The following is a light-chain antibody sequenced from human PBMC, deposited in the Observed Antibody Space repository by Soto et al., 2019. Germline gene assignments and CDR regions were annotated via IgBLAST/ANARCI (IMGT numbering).Light chain of an antibody. CDR2: DAS. J-gene: IGKJ3*01. CDR1: HDITSY. Sequence: DIQMTQSPSSLSASVGDRLTITCQASHDITSYLNWYQHKPGKAPKLLIYDASILEAGVPPRFSGSGSGTDFTLTISGLQPEDVATHYCQHCDYLPIFGPGTTVDFK. CDR3: QHCDYLPI. V-gene: IGKV1-33*01.